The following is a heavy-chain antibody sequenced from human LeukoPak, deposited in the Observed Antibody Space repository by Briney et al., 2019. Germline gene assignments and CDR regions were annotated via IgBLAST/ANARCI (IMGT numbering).Heavy chain of an antibody. V-gene: IGHV3-30*18. CDR1: GFTFSSYG. CDR3: AKGRFYGDSPPYYFDY. Sequence: GGSPRLSCAASGFTFSSYGMHWVRQAPGKGLEWVAVISYDGSNKYYADSVKGRFTISRDNSKNTLYLQMNSLRAEDTAVYYCAKGRFYGDSPPYYFDYWGQGTLVTVSS. D-gene: IGHD4-17*01. CDR2: ISYDGSNK. J-gene: IGHJ4*02.